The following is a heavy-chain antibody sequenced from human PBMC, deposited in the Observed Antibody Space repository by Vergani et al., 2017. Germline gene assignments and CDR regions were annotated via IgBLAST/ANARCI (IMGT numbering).Heavy chain of an antibody. CDR1: GGSFTSYH. CDR2: IDHTGRP. V-gene: IGHV4-34*01. D-gene: IGHD4-11*01. Sequence: QVQLQQWGGGLLKPSETLSLTCVVNGGSFTSYHWTWIRQSPGEGLEWVGDIDHTGRPDNNPSLKSRLTMSVDKSRNQFSLTLNSVTATDTAIYFCARVNTETNGHLYYYYYMDVWGQATAVTVS. J-gene: IGHJ6*03. CDR3: ARVNTETNGHLYYYYYMDV.